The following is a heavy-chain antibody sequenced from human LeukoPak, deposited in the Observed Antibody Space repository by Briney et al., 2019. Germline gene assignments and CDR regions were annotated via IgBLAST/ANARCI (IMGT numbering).Heavy chain of an antibody. CDR1: GFTFTNSA. D-gene: IGHD1-26*01. CDR3: ATGPSGSYYLKVFDY. CDR2: IVVGSGNT. Sequence: GASVKVSCKASGFTFTNSAVQWVRQARGQRLEWIGWIVVGSGNTNYARKFQGRVTMTEDTSTDTAYMELSSLRSEDTAVYYCATGPSGSYYLKVFDYWGQGTLVTVSS. J-gene: IGHJ4*02. V-gene: IGHV1-58*01.